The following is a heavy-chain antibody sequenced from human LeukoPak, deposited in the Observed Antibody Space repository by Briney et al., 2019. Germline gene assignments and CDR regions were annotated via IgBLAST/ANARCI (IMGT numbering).Heavy chain of an antibody. V-gene: IGHV3-21*01. D-gene: IGHD2-2*01. J-gene: IGHJ4*02. CDR1: GFTFSSYT. Sequence: PGGSLRLSCAASGFTFSSYTMNWVRQAPVRQAPGKGLEWVSSISSSSSYIYYADSVKGRFTISRDNAKNSLYLQVNSLRAEDTAVYYCARVAGYCSSTSNCYSDYWGQGTLVTVSS. CDR2: ISSSSSYI. CDR3: ARVAGYCSSTSNCYSDY.